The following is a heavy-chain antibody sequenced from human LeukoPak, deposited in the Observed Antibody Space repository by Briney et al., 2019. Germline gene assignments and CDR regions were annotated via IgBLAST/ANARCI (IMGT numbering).Heavy chain of an antibody. V-gene: IGHV3-7*01. CDR3: ARGTYYYDISGYYFYY. CDR1: GFTFSSYW. J-gene: IGHJ4*02. D-gene: IGHD3-22*01. CDR2: IKQDGSEK. Sequence: GGSLRLSCAASGFTFSSYWMSWVRQAPGKGLEWVANIKQDGSEKYYVDSVKGRFTISRDNAKNSLYLQMNSLRVEDTAVYYWARGTYYYDISGYYFYYWGQGTLVTVSS.